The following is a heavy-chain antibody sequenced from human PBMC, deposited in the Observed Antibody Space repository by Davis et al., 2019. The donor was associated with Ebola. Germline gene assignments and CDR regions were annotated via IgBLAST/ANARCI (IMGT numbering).Heavy chain of an antibody. Sequence: AASVKVSCKASGYTFTNYGITWVRQAPGQGLEWMGWINPHNGNTNYAQNVQGRVIMTSDTATTTAYMEVGSLRSDDTAVYYCARDGVGLYYGYVWGNYKGDMDVWGKGTTVTVSS. CDR1: GYTFTNYG. D-gene: IGHD3-16*01. J-gene: IGHJ6*04. V-gene: IGHV1-18*04. CDR2: INPHNGNT. CDR3: ARDGVGLYYGYVWGNYKGDMDV.